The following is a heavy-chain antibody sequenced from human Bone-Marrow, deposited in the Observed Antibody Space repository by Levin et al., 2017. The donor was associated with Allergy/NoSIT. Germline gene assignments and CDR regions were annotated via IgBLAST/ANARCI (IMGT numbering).Heavy chain of an antibody. CDR1: GFTFSDYY. CDR3: ARDKSVWGSYRPFDY. J-gene: IGHJ4*02. V-gene: IGHV3-11*01. CDR2: ISSSGSTI. D-gene: IGHD3-16*02. Sequence: PGGSLRLSCAASGFTFSDYYMSWIRQAPGKGLEWVSYISSSGSTIYYADSVKGRFTISRDNAKNSLYLQMNSLRAEDTAVYYCARDKSVWGSYRPFDYWGQGTLVTVSS.